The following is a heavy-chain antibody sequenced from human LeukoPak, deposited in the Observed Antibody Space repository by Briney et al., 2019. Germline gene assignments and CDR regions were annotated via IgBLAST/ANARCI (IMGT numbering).Heavy chain of an antibody. Sequence: GGTLRLSCAASGFTFSSYGMSWVRQAPGKGLEWVSAISGSGGSTYYADSVKGRFTISRDNSKNTLYLQMNSLRAEDTALYYCARDQQIAVAGTGWFDPWGQGTLVTVSS. CDR2: ISGSGGST. D-gene: IGHD6-19*01. V-gene: IGHV3-23*01. CDR1: GFTFSSYG. CDR3: ARDQQIAVAGTGWFDP. J-gene: IGHJ5*02.